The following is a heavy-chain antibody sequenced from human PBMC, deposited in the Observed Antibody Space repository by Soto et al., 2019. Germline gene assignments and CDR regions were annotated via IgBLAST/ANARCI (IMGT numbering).Heavy chain of an antibody. D-gene: IGHD5-12*01. Sequence: EVQLVESGGGLVQPGGSLRLSCAASGFTFSSYSMNWVRQAPGKGLEWVSYISSSSSTIYYADSVKGRFTISRDNAKNSLYLQMNSLRAEDTAVYYYARDTQRGYSGYDLWGRGTLVTVSS. CDR1: GFTFSSYS. V-gene: IGHV3-48*01. CDR2: ISSSSSTI. CDR3: ARDTQRGYSGYDL. J-gene: IGHJ2*01.